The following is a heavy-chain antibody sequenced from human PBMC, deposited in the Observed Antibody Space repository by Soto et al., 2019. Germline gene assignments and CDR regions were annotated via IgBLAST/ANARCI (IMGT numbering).Heavy chain of an antibody. V-gene: IGHV3-30-3*01. CDR3: ARDGKQQRPSYYYYGMDV. D-gene: IGHD6-13*01. CDR2: ISYDGSNK. J-gene: IGHJ6*02. Sequence: ESGGGVVQPGRSLRLSCAASGFTFSSYAMHWVRQAPGKGLEWVAVISYDGSNKYYADSVKGRFTISRDNSKNTLYLQMNSLRAEDTAVYYCARDGKQQRPSYYYYGMDVWGQGTTVTVSS. CDR1: GFTFSSYA.